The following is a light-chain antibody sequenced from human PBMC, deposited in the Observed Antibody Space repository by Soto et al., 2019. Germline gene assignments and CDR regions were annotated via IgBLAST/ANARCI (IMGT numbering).Light chain of an antibody. Sequence: QAVVTQEPSLTVSPGGTVTLTCGSSTGAVTSGHSPYWFQQKPGQAPRTLIYDTSNRHSWTPARFSGSLLGGKAALTLSGAQPEDEADYYCLLSYSGGRSVFGGGTTVTVL. CDR3: LLSYSGGRSV. CDR1: TGAVTSGHS. V-gene: IGLV7-46*01. J-gene: IGLJ2*01. CDR2: DTS.